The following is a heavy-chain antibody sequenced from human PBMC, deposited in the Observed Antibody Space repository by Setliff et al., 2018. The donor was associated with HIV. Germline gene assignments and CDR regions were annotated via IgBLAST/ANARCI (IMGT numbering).Heavy chain of an antibody. V-gene: IGHV5-51*01. CDR2: IYPGDSDT. CDR3: ATPISITSGSAFDY. CDR1: GYRFTDYW. D-gene: IGHD2-2*01. J-gene: IGHJ4*02. Sequence: PGESLKISCRGSGYRFTDYWIGWVRQMSGKGLEWMGVIYPGDSDTRYNPSFQGQVAISADKSTSTAYLQWSSLKASDTAMYYCATPISITSGSAFDYWGQGTLVTVSS.